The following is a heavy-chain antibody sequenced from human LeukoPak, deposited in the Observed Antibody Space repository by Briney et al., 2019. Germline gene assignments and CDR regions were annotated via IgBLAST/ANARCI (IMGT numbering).Heavy chain of an antibody. D-gene: IGHD5-18*01. Sequence: KPGGSLRLSCAASGFTFSSYSMNWVRQAPGKGLEWVSSISSSSSYIYYADSVKGRFTISRDNAKNSLYLQMNSLRAEDTAVYYCARIVMDTAMVPPIWYYYYYMDVWGKGTTVTVSS. V-gene: IGHV3-21*01. CDR3: ARIVMDTAMVPPIWYYYYYMDV. J-gene: IGHJ6*03. CDR1: GFTFSSYS. CDR2: ISSSSSYI.